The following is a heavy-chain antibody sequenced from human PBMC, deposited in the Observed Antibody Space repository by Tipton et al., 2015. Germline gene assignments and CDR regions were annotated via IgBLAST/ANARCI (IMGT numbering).Heavy chain of an antibody. D-gene: IGHD4-23*01. V-gene: IGHV4-38-2*01. CDR1: GYSISSDYY. CDR3: ARARGRHGGLFDS. Sequence: TLSLTCDVSGYSISSDYYWGWIRQPPGKGLEWIGSISHSGNTYYNPSLKSRVTISVDTSKTQFSLKMSSVTASDTAVYYCARARGRHGGLFDSWGQGILVTVSS. J-gene: IGHJ4*02. CDR2: ISHSGNT.